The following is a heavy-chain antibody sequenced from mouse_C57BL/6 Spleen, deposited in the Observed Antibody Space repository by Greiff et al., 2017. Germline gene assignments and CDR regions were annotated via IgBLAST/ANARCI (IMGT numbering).Heavy chain of an antibody. J-gene: IGHJ2*01. CDR2: ISDGGSYT. CDR1: GFTFSSYA. CDR3: ARERGLFDY. D-gene: IGHD3-3*01. Sequence: EVKLVESGGGLVKPGGSLKLSCAASGFTFSSYAMSWVRQTPEKRLEWVATISDGGSYTYYPDNVKGRFTISRDNAKNNLYLQMSHLKSEDTAMYYCARERGLFDYWGQGTTLTVSS. V-gene: IGHV5-4*01.